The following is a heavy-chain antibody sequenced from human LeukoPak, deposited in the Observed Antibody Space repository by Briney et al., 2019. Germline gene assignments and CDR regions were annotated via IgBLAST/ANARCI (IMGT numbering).Heavy chain of an antibody. J-gene: IGHJ4*02. CDR3: ARSSAHKAVLDY. CDR1: GGSISSYY. Sequence: SETLSLTCTVSGGSISSYYWSWIRQPPGKGLEWIGYIYYSGSTNYNPSLKSRVTISVDTSKNQFSLKLSSVTAADTAEYYCARSSAHKAVLDYWGQGTLVTVSS. V-gene: IGHV4-59*01. D-gene: IGHD6-19*01. CDR2: IYYSGST.